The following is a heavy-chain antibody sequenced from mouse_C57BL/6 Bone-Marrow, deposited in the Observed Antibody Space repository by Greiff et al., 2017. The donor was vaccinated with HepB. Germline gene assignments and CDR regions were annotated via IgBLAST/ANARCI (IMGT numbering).Heavy chain of an antibody. CDR2: IYPGSGST. J-gene: IGHJ1*03. CDR3: ARWDGSSYEGYFDV. V-gene: IGHV1-55*01. Sequence: QLQQPGAELVKPGASVKMSCKASGYTFTSYWITWVKQRPGQGLEWIGDIYPGSGSTNYNEKFKSKATLTVDTSSSTAYMQLSSLTSEDSAVYYCARWDGSSYEGYFDVWGTGTTVTVSS. D-gene: IGHD1-1*01. CDR1: GYTFTSYW.